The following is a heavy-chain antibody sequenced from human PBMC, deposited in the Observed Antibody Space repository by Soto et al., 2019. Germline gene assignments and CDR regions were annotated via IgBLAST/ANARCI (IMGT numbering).Heavy chain of an antibody. CDR1: GLTFSNYA. J-gene: IGHJ4*02. CDR3: AKKQERELPRVIDY. CDR2: MSGSSSTT. D-gene: IGHD1-7*01. Sequence: EVRLLESGGGLVKPGGSLRLSCETSGLTFSNYAMSWVRQAPGGGLEWVSSMSGSSSTTYYVDSVRGRFTISRDRSKNTLYLQMSSLRAEYTAPYYCAKKQERELPRVIDYWGQGTLVTVSS. V-gene: IGHV3-23*01.